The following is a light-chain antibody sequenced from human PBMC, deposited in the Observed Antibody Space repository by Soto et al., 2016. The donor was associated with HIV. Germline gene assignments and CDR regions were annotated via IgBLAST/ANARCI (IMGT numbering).Light chain of an antibody. CDR3: LQDYNYPYT. V-gene: IGKV1-6*01. CDR2: AAS. J-gene: IGKJ2*01. Sequence: AIQMTQSPSSLSASVGDRVTITCRASQDIRNELGWYQQKPGKAPKLLIYAASSLGGEVPSRFSGSGSGTDFTLTISSLQPEDSASYFCLQDYNYPYTFGQGTKLRDQT. CDR1: QDIRNE.